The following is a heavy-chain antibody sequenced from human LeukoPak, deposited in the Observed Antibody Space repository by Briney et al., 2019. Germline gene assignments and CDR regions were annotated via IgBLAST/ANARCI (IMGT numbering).Heavy chain of an antibody. Sequence: SGTLSLTCTVSGGSISSYYWSWIRQPPGKGLEWIGYIYYSGSTNYNPSLKSRVTISVDTSKNQFSLKLSSVTAADTAVYYCARAGRVVVPAAIEGGNDAFDIWGQGTMVTVSS. CDR1: GGSISSYY. V-gene: IGHV4-59*01. CDR2: IYYSGST. J-gene: IGHJ3*02. D-gene: IGHD2-2*01. CDR3: ARAGRVVVPAAIEGGNDAFDI.